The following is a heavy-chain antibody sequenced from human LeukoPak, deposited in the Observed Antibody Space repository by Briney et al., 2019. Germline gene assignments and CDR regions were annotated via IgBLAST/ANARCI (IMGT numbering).Heavy chain of an antibody. CDR2: IYYSGST. J-gene: IGHJ6*02. CDR3: ARGWFGEFYYYYYYGMDV. D-gene: IGHD3-10*01. CDR1: GASVTDYY. V-gene: IGHV4-59*02. Sequence: SETLSLTCTVSGASVTDYYWSWIRQPPGKGLEWIGYIYYSGSTNYNPSLKSRVTISVDTSKNQFSLKLSSVTAADTAVYYCARGWFGEFYYYYYYGMDVWGQGTTVTVSS.